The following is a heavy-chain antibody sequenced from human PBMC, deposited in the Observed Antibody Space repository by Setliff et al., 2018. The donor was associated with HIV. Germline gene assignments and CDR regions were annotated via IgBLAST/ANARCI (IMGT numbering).Heavy chain of an antibody. D-gene: IGHD3-22*01. J-gene: IGHJ3*02. CDR2: INAANGNT. CDR1: GYTLTKYG. V-gene: IGHV1-3*01. Sequence: ASVKVSCKASGYTLTKYGMHWVRQAPGQRLEWMGWINAANGNTEYSQKFQGRVTITRDTSANTAYMELSSLRSEDTAVYYCASDRGDTMILVVTTGAFDIWGQGTMVTVSS. CDR3: ASDRGDTMILVVTTGAFDI.